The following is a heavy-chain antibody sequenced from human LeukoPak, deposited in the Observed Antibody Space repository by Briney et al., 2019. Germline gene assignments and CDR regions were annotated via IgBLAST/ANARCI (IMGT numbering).Heavy chain of an antibody. D-gene: IGHD1-26*01. CDR1: GYTFTSYG. Sequence: ASVKVSCKASGYTFTSYGIIWVRQAPGQGLEWMGWISPYNGNTNYAQKLQGRVTMTTDTSTSTAYMELRSLRSDDTAVYYCARDRSGSYYLTSALTWFDPWGQGTLVTVSS. CDR3: ARDRSGSYYLTSALTWFDP. J-gene: IGHJ5*02. V-gene: IGHV1-18*01. CDR2: ISPYNGNT.